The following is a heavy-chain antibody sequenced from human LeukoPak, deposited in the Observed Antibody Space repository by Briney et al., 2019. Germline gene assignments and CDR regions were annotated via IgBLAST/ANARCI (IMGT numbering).Heavy chain of an antibody. J-gene: IGHJ4*02. Sequence: GASVKVSCKASGYTFTGYYMHWVRQAPGQGLEWMGRINPNSGGTNYAQKFQGRVTMTRDTYISTAYMELSRLRSDDTAVYYCATDSPMFGVCYYWGQGTLVTVSS. CDR1: GYTFTGYY. D-gene: IGHD2-8*01. V-gene: IGHV1-2*06. CDR3: ATDSPMFGVCYY. CDR2: INPNSGGT.